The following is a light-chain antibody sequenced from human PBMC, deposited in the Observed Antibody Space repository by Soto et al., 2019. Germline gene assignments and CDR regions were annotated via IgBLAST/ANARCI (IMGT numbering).Light chain of an antibody. V-gene: IGKV2-30*01. Sequence: DVVMTQSPLSLPVTLGQPASISCRSTQSLVYSDGNTYLSWFHQRPGQSPRRLIYNVSKRDSGVPDKFSGSGSRTDFTLKISRVEAEDVGIYYCLQGTHWPPTFGQGTKVEIK. CDR1: QSLVYSDGNTY. CDR2: NVS. J-gene: IGKJ1*01. CDR3: LQGTHWPPT.